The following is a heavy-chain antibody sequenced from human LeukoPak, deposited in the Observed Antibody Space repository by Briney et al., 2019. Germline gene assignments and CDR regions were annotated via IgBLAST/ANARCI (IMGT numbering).Heavy chain of an antibody. Sequence: PSETLSLTCTVSGGSIINHYWSWIRQPAGKGVEWIGPIYSSGSANYSPSLKSRVSMSIDTSNNHFSLNLTSVTAADTALYFCARDVRYASGWSTPESWGQGTLVTVSS. CDR1: GGSIINHY. D-gene: IGHD6-19*01. V-gene: IGHV4-4*07. CDR3: ARDVRYASGWSTPES. J-gene: IGHJ5*02. CDR2: IYSSGSA.